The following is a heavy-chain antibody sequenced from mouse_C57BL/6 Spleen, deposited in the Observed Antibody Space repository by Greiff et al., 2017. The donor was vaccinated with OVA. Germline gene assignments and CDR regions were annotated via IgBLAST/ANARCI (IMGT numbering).Heavy chain of an antibody. CDR3: AYYYGSSHWYFDV. CDR2: LNPSTGGT. D-gene: IGHD1-1*01. Sequence: VQLQQSGPELVKPGASVKISCKASGYSFTGYYMNWVKQSPEKSLEWIGELNPSTGGTTYNQKFKAKATLTVDKSSSTAYMQLKSLTSEDSAVYYCAYYYGSSHWYFDVWGTGTTVTVSS. J-gene: IGHJ1*03. CDR1: GYSFTGYY. V-gene: IGHV1-42*01.